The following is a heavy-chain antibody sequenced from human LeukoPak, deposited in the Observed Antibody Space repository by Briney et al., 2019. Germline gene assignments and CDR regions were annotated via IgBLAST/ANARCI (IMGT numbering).Heavy chain of an antibody. J-gene: IGHJ4*02. Sequence: SETLSLTCTVSGGSISSYYWSWIRQPPGKGLEWIGYIYYSGSTNYNPSLKSRVTISVDTSKNQFSLKLSSVTAADTAVYYCARAYYYDSSGYAVGYYFDYWGQGTLVTASS. V-gene: IGHV4-59*01. D-gene: IGHD3-22*01. CDR1: GGSISSYY. CDR2: IYYSGST. CDR3: ARAYYYDSSGYAVGYYFDY.